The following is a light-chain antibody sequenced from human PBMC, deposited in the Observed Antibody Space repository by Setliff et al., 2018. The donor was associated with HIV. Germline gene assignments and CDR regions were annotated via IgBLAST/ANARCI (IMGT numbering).Light chain of an antibody. CDR3: SSYTSSSTYV. Sequence: QSALTQPASVSGSPGQSITISCTATTSDVGGYNYVSWYQHHPGKAPKLMIYEVSNRPSGVSNRFSGSKSGNTASLTISGLQAEDEADYFCSSYTSSSTYVFGAGTKV. J-gene: IGLJ1*01. CDR2: EVS. CDR1: TSDVGGYNY. V-gene: IGLV2-14*01.